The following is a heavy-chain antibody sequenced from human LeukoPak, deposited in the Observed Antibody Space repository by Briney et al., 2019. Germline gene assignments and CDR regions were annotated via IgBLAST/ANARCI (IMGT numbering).Heavy chain of an antibody. Sequence: SETLSLTCAVYGGSFSGYYWSWIRQPPGKGLEWIGEINHSGSTNYNPSLKSRVTISVDTSKNQCSLKLSSVTAGDKAVYYCARAGGSGSRLLYYWGQGTLVTVSS. D-gene: IGHD2-15*01. CDR1: GGSFSGYY. V-gene: IGHV4-34*01. CDR3: ARAGGSGSRLLYY. CDR2: INHSGST. J-gene: IGHJ4*02.